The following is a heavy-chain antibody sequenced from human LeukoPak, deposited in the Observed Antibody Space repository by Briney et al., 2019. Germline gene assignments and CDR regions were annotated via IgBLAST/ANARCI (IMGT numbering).Heavy chain of an antibody. V-gene: IGHV1-2*02. Sequence: ASVKVSCKASGYTFTGYYMHWLRQASGQGLEWMGWINPNSGGTNYAQKFQGRVTMTRDTSISTAYMELSRLRSDDTAVYYCARGRITMVRGVNYWGQGTLVTVSS. CDR2: INPNSGGT. J-gene: IGHJ4*02. CDR1: GYTFTGYY. D-gene: IGHD3-10*01. CDR3: ARGRITMVRGVNY.